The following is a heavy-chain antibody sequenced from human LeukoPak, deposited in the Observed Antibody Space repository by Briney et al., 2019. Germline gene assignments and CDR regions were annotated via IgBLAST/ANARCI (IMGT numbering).Heavy chain of an antibody. V-gene: IGHV3-23*01. CDR3: AKRSCGGGSCNFDY. CDR1: GFTFSNYA. CDR2: ISDSGGAT. D-gene: IGHD2-15*01. Sequence: GGSLRLSCAASGFTFSNYAMSWVHQAPGKGLEWVSAISDSGGATNCADSVKGRFTISRDNSKNTLYLQMNGLRAEDTAVYYCAKRSCGGGSCNFDYWGQGTLVTVSS. J-gene: IGHJ4*02.